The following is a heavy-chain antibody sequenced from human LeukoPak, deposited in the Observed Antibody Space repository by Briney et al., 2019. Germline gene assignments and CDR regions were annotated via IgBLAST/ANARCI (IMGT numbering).Heavy chain of an antibody. D-gene: IGHD4-17*01. CDR2: IWYDRTNK. V-gene: IGHV3-33*01. CDR3: ARDRLTPVTTFHFDY. Sequence: AGRSLSLSCAASGFTFSTYAMHWVRQAPGKGLEWVAVIWYDRTNKYYADSVKGRFTISRDNYKNTLYLQMSSMRAEDTAVYYCARDRLTPVTTFHFDYWGQGTLVTVSS. J-gene: IGHJ4*02. CDR1: GFTFSTYA.